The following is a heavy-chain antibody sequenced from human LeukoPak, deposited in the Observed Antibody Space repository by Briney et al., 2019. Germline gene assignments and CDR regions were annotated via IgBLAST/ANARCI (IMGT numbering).Heavy chain of an antibody. CDR2: INPNSGGT. Sequence: ASVKVSCKASGYTFTGYYMHWVRQAPGQGLEWMGWINPNSGGTNYAQKFQGWVTMTRDTSISTAYMELSRLRSDDTAVYYCARGSSGYLSDAFDIWGQGTMVTVSS. J-gene: IGHJ3*02. D-gene: IGHD3-22*01. V-gene: IGHV1-2*04. CDR1: GYTFTGYY. CDR3: ARGSSGYLSDAFDI.